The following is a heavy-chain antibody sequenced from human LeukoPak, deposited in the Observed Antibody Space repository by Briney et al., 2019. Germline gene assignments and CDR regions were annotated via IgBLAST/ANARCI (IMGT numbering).Heavy chain of an antibody. D-gene: IGHD3-9*01. CDR1: GFTFSSYS. V-gene: IGHV3-21*01. Sequence: GGSLRLSCTTSGFTFSSYSMNWVRQAPGGGLEWVASISSRSSYIYYAGSVKGRFTISRDNAKNTLFLQLTGLRSDDTAFYYCVRDKDDIFSPNWFEPWGQGTLVTVSS. J-gene: IGHJ5*01. CDR3: VRDKDDIFSPNWFEP. CDR2: ISSRSSYI.